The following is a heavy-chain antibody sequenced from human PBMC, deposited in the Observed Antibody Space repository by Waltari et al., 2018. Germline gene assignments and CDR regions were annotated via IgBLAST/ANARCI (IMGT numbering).Heavy chain of an antibody. CDR1: GYSIRSGSY. D-gene: IGHD3-10*01. CDR2: IAHRGST. Sequence: QVQLQESGPGLVKSSETLSLTCTISGYSIRSGSYWGWIRQPPGKGLEWIGSIAHRGSTYYNPSLKGRVTISVGMSKNPCSLKVISVTAADTAVYYCARDGVNYLGSGSLEYWGQGILVTVSS. CDR3: ARDGVNYLGSGSLEY. V-gene: IGHV4-38-2*02. J-gene: IGHJ4*02.